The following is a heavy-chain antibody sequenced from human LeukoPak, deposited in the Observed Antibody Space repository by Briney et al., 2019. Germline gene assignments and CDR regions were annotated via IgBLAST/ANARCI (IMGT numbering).Heavy chain of an antibody. V-gene: IGHV4-4*07. Sequence: SETLSLTCTVSGGSISSYYWSWIRQPAGKGLEWIGRIYTSGSTNYNPSLKSRVTMSVDTSKNQFSLKLSSVTAADTAVYYCATPGPTVAHYWYYMDVWGKGTTVTVSS. CDR2: IYTSGST. D-gene: IGHD4-23*01. CDR1: GGSISSYY. CDR3: ATPGPTVAHYWYYMDV. J-gene: IGHJ6*03.